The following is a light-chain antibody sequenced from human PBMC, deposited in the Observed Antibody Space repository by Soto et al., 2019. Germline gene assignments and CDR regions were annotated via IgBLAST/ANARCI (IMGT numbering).Light chain of an antibody. J-gene: IGKJ1*01. CDR2: WAS. V-gene: IGKV4-1*01. CDR3: QQYYSTPPT. Sequence: DIVMTQSPDSLAVSLGERATINCKSSQSVLYSSNNKNYLAWYQQKPGQPPKFLISWASTRESGVPDRLSGSGSGTDFTLTISSLQAEDVAFYYCQQYYSTPPTFGQGTKVEIK. CDR1: QSVLYSSNNKNY.